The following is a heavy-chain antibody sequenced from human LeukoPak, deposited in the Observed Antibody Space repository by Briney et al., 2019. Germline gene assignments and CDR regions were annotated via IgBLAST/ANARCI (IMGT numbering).Heavy chain of an antibody. V-gene: IGHV3-48*03. CDR2: ISSSGTGI. D-gene: IGHD3-22*01. CDR1: GGSITSSKW. J-gene: IGHJ4*02. CDR3: AREDDTSGYYYGICDF. Sequence: LSLTCAVSGGSITSSKWWTWVRQAPGKGLEWLSYISSSGTGIHYADSVKGRFTISRDNAKNSLYLQMNSLTSEDTAVYYCAREDDTSGYYYGICDFWGQGTLVTVSS.